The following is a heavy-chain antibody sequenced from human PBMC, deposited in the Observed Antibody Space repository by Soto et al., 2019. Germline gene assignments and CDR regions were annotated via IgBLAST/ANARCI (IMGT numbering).Heavy chain of an antibody. J-gene: IGHJ5*02. CDR3: ARECATGYYDSSGHNWFDP. V-gene: IGHV4-59*01. CDR1: GGSISSYY. Sequence: SETLSLTCTVSGGSISSYYWSWIRQPPGKGLEWIGYIYHSGSTNYNPSLKSRVTISVDTSKNQFSLKLSSVTAADTAVYYCARECATGYYDSSGHNWFDPWGQGTLVTVSS. CDR2: IYHSGST. D-gene: IGHD3-22*01.